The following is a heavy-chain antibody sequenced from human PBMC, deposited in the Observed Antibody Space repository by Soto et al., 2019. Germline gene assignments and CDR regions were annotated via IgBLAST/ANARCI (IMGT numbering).Heavy chain of an antibody. J-gene: IGHJ6*02. D-gene: IGHD3-9*01. CDR1: GGSISSYY. CDR2: MFYSGST. Sequence: SETLSLTCTVSGGSISSYYLSWIRQPPGKGLEWIGYMFYSGSTKYNPSLKSRVTISVDRSRNHFSLNLSSVTAADTAVYYCARDKGRYDSGMDVWGQGTTVTVSS. CDR3: ARDKGRYDSGMDV. V-gene: IGHV4-59*01.